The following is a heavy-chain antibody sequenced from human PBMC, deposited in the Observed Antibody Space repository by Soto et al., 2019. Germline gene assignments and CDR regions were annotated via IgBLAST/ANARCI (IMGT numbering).Heavy chain of an antibody. Sequence: QVQLQQWGAGLLKPSETLSLSCGVSVNSFSAYYCSWIRQPPGQGLEWIGEINYSGGTNYNPSLNSRDTITVDAPKKKVSRKVSSVTAACTAVYSCVRGKKEYDSAWRNGRTLFDRWGQGTLVTVSS. CDR2: INYSGGT. J-gene: IGHJ5*02. V-gene: IGHV4-34*01. D-gene: IGHD1-26*01. CDR1: VNSFSAYY. CDR3: VRGKKEYDSAWRNGRTLFDR.